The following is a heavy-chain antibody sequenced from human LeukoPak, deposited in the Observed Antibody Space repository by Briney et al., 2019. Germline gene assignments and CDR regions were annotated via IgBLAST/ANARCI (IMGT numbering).Heavy chain of an antibody. Sequence: GGSLRLSCAASGFIFSNYGMHWVRQAPGKGLEWVAVIWYDGSKKNYADSVKGRFTISRDNSKNTLFLQMSSLRAEDTPLYYCAKDLHYYVAMDVWGQGTTVTVSS. V-gene: IGHV3-33*06. CDR3: AKDLHYYVAMDV. CDR2: IWYDGSKK. CDR1: GFIFSNYG. D-gene: IGHD3-10*02. J-gene: IGHJ6*02.